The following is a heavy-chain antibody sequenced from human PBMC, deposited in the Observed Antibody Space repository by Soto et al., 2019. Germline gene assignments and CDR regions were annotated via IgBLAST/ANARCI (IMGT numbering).Heavy chain of an antibody. V-gene: IGHV4-34*01. CDR2: IKHSGRT. CDR3: ASGLGAFPDVSFDY. J-gene: IGHJ4*02. Sequence: TLFLTCAVYGGFFSCYFRSWIRQPPGKGLGLVWEIKHSGRTNYNPTLQGRVTITGDRSKNQFSLKLSSVTAADTAVYYCASGLGAFPDVSFDYWGQGTLVTVSS. D-gene: IGHD3-10*01. CDR1: GGFFSCYF.